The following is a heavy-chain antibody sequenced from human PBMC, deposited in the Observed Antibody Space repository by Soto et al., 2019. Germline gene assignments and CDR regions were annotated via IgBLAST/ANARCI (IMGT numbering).Heavy chain of an antibody. CDR2: INPSGGST. J-gene: IGHJ6*02. CDR1: GYTFTSYY. Sequence: GASVKVSCKAAGYTFTSYYVHWGRQAPGQGLEWMGIINPSGGSTSYAQKFQGRVTMTRDTSTSTVYMELSSLRSEDTAVYYCALWLRLNYYGMDVWGQGTTVTVSS. D-gene: IGHD5-12*01. CDR3: ALWLRLNYYGMDV. V-gene: IGHV1-46*03.